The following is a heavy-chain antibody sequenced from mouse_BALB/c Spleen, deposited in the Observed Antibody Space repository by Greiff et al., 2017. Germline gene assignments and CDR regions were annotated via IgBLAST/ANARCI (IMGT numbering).Heavy chain of an antibody. V-gene: IGHV1S81*02. D-gene: IGHD1-3*01. J-gene: IGHJ2*01. CDR2: INPSNGRT. CDR1: GYTFTNYW. CDR3: ALNFYFDY. Sequence: VQLQQPGAELGKPGASVKLSCKASGYTFTNYWMHWVKQRPGQGLEWIGEINPSNGRTNYNEKFKSKATLTVDKSSSTAYMQLSSLTSEDSAVYYCALNFYFDYWGQGTTLTVSS.